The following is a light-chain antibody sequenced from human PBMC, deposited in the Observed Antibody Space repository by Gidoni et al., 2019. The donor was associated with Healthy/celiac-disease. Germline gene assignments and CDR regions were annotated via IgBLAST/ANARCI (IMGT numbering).Light chain of an antibody. Sequence: EIVLTQSPGTLSLSPGERATLSCRASQSVSSSDLAWYQQKPGQALRLLIYGASSRATGIPDRFSGSGSGTDFTLTISRLEPEDFEVYYCQQYGSSPRTFGQGTKVKSN. V-gene: IGKV3-20*01. CDR3: QQYGSSPRT. CDR1: QSVSSSD. J-gene: IGKJ1*01. CDR2: GAS.